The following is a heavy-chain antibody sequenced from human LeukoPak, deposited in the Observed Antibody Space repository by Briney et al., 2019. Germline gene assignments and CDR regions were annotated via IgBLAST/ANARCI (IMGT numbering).Heavy chain of an antibody. CDR1: GYSISSNNW. J-gene: IGHJ3*02. Sequence: ETLSLTCAVSGYSISSNNWWAWIRQPPGKGLEWIGYIYYSGSTYYNPYNPSLTSRVTMSVDTSKNQFSLKLDSVTEIDTAMYYCARNQAVAANRGAFDIWGQGTMVTVSS. V-gene: IGHV4-28*01. CDR2: IYYSGST. D-gene: IGHD6-19*01. CDR3: ARNQAVAANRGAFDI.